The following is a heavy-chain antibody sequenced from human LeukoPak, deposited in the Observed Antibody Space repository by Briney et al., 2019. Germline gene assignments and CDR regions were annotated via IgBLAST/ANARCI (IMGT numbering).Heavy chain of an antibody. CDR3: ARVVAAMGGIDY. CDR2: IYSSGST. J-gene: IGHJ4*02. CDR1: GFTFSNAW. Sequence: GGSLRLSCAASGFTFSNAWMNWVRQAPGKGLEWVSIIYSSGSTYYADSVKGRFTISRDNSKNTLYLQMNSLRAEDTAVYYCARVVAAMGGIDYWGQGTLVTVSS. D-gene: IGHD2-21*02. V-gene: IGHV3-53*01.